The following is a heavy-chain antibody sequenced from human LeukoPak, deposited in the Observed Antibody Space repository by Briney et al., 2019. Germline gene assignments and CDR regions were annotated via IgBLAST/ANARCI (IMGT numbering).Heavy chain of an antibody. CDR1: DYSISSGYY. Sequence: SETLSLTCTVSDYSISSGYYWGWIRQPPGKGLEWIGTIYHNGDTYYNPSLKSRVTISVDTSKNQFSLKLSSVTAADTAVYYCARDLPVAGTGSGYWSEGSLVTVSS. CDR2: IYHNGDT. D-gene: IGHD6-19*01. V-gene: IGHV4-38-2*02. J-gene: IGHJ4*02. CDR3: ARDLPVAGTGSGY.